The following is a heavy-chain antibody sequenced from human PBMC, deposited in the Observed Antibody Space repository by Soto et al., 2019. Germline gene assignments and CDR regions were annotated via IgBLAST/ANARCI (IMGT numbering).Heavy chain of an antibody. CDR2: INSDGSST. CDR1: GFTFSSYW. CDR3: ARDQGYCSGGSCYVAGY. V-gene: IGHV3-74*01. D-gene: IGHD2-15*01. Sequence: EVQLVESGGGLVQPGGSLRLSCAASGFTFSSYWMHWVRQAPGKGLVWVSRINSDGSSTGYADSVMGRFTISRDNAKKTLYLQMNSLRAEDTAVYYCARDQGYCSGGSCYVAGYWGQGTLVTVSS. J-gene: IGHJ4*02.